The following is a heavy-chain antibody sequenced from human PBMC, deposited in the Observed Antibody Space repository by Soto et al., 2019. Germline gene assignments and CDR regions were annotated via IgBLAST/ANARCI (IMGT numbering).Heavy chain of an antibody. CDR3: ARRVLGHSSWYNWFDP. CDR1: GGSISSGGYS. V-gene: IGHV4-30-2*01. Sequence: PSETLSLTCAVSGGSISSGGYSWSWIRQPPGKGPEWIGYIYHSGSTYYNPSLKSRVTISVDTSKNQFSLKLSSVTAADTAVYYCARRVLGHSSWYNWFDPWGQGTLVTVSS. CDR2: IYHSGST. D-gene: IGHD6-13*01. J-gene: IGHJ5*02.